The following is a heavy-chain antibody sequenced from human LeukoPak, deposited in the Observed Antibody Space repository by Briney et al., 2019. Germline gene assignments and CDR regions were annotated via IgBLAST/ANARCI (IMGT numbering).Heavy chain of an antibody. CDR3: ARGTRVTIFGVAYNWIDP. Sequence: KPSETLSHTCTVSGGSISSYYWSWIRQPPGKGLEWIGYIYYSGSTNYNPSLKSRVTISVDTSKNQFSLKLSSVTAADTAVYYCARGTRVTIFGVAYNWIDPWGQGTLVTVSS. V-gene: IGHV4-59*01. D-gene: IGHD3-3*01. CDR2: IYYSGST. CDR1: GGSISSYY. J-gene: IGHJ5*02.